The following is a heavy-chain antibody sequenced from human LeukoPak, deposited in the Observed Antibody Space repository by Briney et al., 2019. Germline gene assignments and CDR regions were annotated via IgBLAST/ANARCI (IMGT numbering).Heavy chain of an antibody. CDR1: GFTFSSYA. CDR2: ISYDGSNK. Sequence: GRSLRLSCAASGFTFSSYAMHWVRQAPGKGLEWVAVISYDGSNKYYADSVKGRFTISRDNSKNTLYLQMNSLRAEDTAVYYCARDLSASYYYDSSGYYYFDAFDIWGQGTMVTVSS. CDR3: ARDLSASYYYDSSGYYYFDAFDI. D-gene: IGHD3-22*01. J-gene: IGHJ3*02. V-gene: IGHV3-30*04.